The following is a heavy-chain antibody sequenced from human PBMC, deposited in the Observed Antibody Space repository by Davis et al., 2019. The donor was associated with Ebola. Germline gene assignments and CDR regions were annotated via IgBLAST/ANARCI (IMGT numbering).Heavy chain of an antibody. CDR2: MNPNSGNT. CDR3: AIGGTTGGFDY. J-gene: IGHJ4*02. CDR1: GYTFSDYD. Sequence: AASVKVSCKASGYTFSDYDINWVRQATGQGLEWMGWMNPNSGNTGYAQKFQGRVTMTEDTSTDTAYMELRGLRSEDMAMYYCAIGGTTGGFDYWGQGALVTVSS. V-gene: IGHV1-8*01. D-gene: IGHD1-14*01.